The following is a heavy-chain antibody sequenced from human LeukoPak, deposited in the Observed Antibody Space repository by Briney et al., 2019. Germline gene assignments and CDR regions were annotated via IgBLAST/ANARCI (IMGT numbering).Heavy chain of an antibody. CDR1: GYTLTELS. J-gene: IGHJ3*02. V-gene: IGHV1-24*01. Sequence: ASVTVSCKVSGYTLTELSMHWVRQAPGKGLEWMGGFGPEDGETIYAQKFQGRVTMTEDTSTDTAYMELSSLRSEDTAVYYCATDLYSRVNAFDIWGQGTMVTVSS. CDR3: ATDLYSRVNAFDI. CDR2: FGPEDGET. D-gene: IGHD2-15*01.